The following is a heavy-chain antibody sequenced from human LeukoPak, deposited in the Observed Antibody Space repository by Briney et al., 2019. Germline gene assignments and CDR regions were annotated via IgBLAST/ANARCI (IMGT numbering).Heavy chain of an antibody. CDR2: ITGSGADT. V-gene: IGHV3-23*01. Sequence: GGSLRLSCAASGFIFISYSMRWVRQAPGKGLEWASSITGSGADTYYADSVKGRFTISRDNSKNTVYLQMDDLRADDTAVYYCARRESKSRSADYWGQGTLVTVSS. CDR3: ARRESKSRSADY. D-gene: IGHD3-10*01. J-gene: IGHJ4*02. CDR1: GFIFISYS.